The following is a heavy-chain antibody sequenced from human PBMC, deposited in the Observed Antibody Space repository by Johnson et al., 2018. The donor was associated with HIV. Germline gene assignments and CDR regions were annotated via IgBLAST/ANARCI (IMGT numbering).Heavy chain of an antibody. CDR2: ISYDGSNK. CDR3: AKEGGIRRVAWELRADSFDI. J-gene: IGHJ3*02. D-gene: IGHD1-26*01. CDR1: GFSFSSYG. V-gene: IGHV3-30*18. Sequence: QVHLVESGGGVVQPGRSLRLSCVASGFSFSSYGMHWVRQAPGKGLEWVALISYDGSNKYYADSVEGRFTISRVNSKNTLYLKMNSLTPEDTAVYYCAKEGGIRRVAWELRADSFDIWGQGTMVTVSS.